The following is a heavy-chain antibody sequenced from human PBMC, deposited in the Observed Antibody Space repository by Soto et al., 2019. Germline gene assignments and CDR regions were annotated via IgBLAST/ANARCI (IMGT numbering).Heavy chain of an antibody. D-gene: IGHD3-3*01. V-gene: IGHV3-33*01. Sequence: QVHLVESGGGVVQPGMSLRLSCVASGFTFSSYGRHWVRQAPGKGLEWVAVIWFDGTNEYYADSVTGRFTISRDNSRNTLYLQLDSLRAEDTAVYYCARDGDGSLHYFDFWGQGTLVTLSS. J-gene: IGHJ4*02. CDR2: IWFDGTNE. CDR3: ARDGDGSLHYFDF. CDR1: GFTFSSYG.